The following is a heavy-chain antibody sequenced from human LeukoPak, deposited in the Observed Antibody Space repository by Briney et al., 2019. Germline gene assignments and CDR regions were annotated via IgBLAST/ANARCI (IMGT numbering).Heavy chain of an antibody. CDR2: INPSGGST. CDR1: GYTFTSYY. D-gene: IGHD3-22*01. Sequence: ASVKVSCXASGYTFTSYYMHWVRQAPGQGLEWMGIINPSGGSTSYAQKFQGRVTMTRVTSTSTVYMELSSLRSEDTAVYYCQLSGYYYDSSGVSYMDVWGKGTTVTVSS. J-gene: IGHJ6*03. V-gene: IGHV1-46*01. CDR3: QLSGYYYDSSGVSYMDV.